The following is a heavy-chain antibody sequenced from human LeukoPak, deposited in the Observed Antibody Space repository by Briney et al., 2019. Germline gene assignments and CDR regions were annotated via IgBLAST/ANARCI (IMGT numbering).Heavy chain of an antibody. V-gene: IGHV1-18*01. Sequence: ASLTLSCTASGYTFTSYGISWVRQAPGQGLEWMGWICAYNGNKNYAHTLQGRVTITTDTSTNTPYMQMSSLRSDATALYYCAMGPGLGLVSSWWDDLFDYWGEGTLVTASS. CDR3: AMGPGLGLVSSWWDDLFDY. D-gene: IGHD2-8*02. CDR1: GYTFTSYG. CDR2: ICAYNGNK. J-gene: IGHJ4*02.